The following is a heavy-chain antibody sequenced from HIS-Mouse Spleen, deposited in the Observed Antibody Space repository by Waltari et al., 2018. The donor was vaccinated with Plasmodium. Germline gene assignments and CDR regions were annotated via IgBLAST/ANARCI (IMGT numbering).Heavy chain of an antibody. J-gene: IGHJ4*02. CDR3: ARSFEGDYYDSSGYPYYFDY. CDR2: VYYSGST. D-gene: IGHD3-22*01. V-gene: IGHV4-39*01. CDR1: GGSISSSSYY. Sequence: QLQLQESGPGLVKPSETLSLTCTVSGGSISSSSYYWGWIRQPPGKGLEWIGSVYYSGSTYDNPSLKSRVTISVDTAKNQFSLKLSSVTAADTAVYYCARSFEGDYYDSSGYPYYFDYWGQGTLVTVSS.